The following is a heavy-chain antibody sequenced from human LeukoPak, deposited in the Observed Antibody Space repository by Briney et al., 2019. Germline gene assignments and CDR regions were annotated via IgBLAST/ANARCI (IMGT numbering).Heavy chain of an antibody. CDR2: KPRGRNNI. Sequence: PGGSLRLSCAASEFIFSNEVNWFRQAPGKGLEWISYKPRGRNNIYYSDSVKGRFAVSIDPAKNSVYLQMNSLRDEDTAVYYCSSWLGDLRLSLWGRGTMATVSS. V-gene: IGHV3-48*03. D-gene: IGHD6-19*01. CDR1: EFIFSNE. CDR3: SSWLGDLRLSL. J-gene: IGHJ3*01.